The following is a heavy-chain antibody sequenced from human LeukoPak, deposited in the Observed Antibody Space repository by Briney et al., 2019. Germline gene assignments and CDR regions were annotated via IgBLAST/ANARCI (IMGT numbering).Heavy chain of an antibody. CDR1: GFTFSSYA. V-gene: IGHV3-30-3*01. CDR2: ISYDGSNK. D-gene: IGHD2-2*01. J-gene: IGHJ4*02. Sequence: GRSLRLSCAASGFTFSSYAMHWVRQAPGKGLEWVAVISYDGSNKYYADSVKGRFTISRDNSKNTLYLQMNSLRAEDTAVYYCARVPLKRTSWHSLFDYWGQGTLVTVSS. CDR3: ARVPLKRTSWHSLFDY.